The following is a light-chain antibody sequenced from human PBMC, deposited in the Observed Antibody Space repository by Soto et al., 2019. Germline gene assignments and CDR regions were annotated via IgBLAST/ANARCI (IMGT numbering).Light chain of an antibody. CDR2: VAS. CDR3: QQAKSFPYT. J-gene: IGKJ2*01. Sequence: DIPVTQSPSSVSASVGDRVTITCRASQGIDNWLAWYQQKPGKAPKLLIDVASNLQSGVPSRFSGSGAGTECSLTISSLQPEDFATYYCQQAKSFPYTFGQGTKVDIK. V-gene: IGKV1-12*01. CDR1: QGIDNW.